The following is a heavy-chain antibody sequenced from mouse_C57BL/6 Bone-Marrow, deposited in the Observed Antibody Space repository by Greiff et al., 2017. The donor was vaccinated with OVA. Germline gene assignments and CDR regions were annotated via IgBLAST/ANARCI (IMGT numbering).Heavy chain of an antibody. CDR3: ARGSLPYAPFAY. J-gene: IGHJ3*01. D-gene: IGHD1-1*01. CDR2: IDPSDSYT. Sequence: QVQLQQPGAELVKPGASVKMSCKASGYTFTSYWMHWVKQRPGQGLEWIGEIDPSDSYTNYNQKFKGKSTLTVDKSSSTAYMQLSSLTSEDSAVYYCARGSLPYAPFAYWGQGTLVTVSA. CDR1: GYTFTSYW. V-gene: IGHV1-69*01.